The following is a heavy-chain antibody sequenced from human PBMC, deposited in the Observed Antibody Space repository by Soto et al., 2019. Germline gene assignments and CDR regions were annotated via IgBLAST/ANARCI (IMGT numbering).Heavy chain of an antibody. CDR1: GYTFTSYG. CDR3: ARDGGFDWPIYYFDY. Sequence: QVQLVQSGAEVKKPGDSVKVSCKASGYTFTSYGISWVRQAPGQGLERMGWISAYNGNTNYAQKLQGRVTMTTDTATSTADMERRSRRSDDTAVYDCARDGGFDWPIYYFDYWGQGTLVTVSS. V-gene: IGHV1-18*04. CDR2: ISAYNGNT. J-gene: IGHJ4*02. D-gene: IGHD3-9*01.